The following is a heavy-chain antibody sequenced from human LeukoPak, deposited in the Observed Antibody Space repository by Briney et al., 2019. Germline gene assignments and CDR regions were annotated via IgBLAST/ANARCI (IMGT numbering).Heavy chain of an antibody. D-gene: IGHD6-13*01. Sequence: ASVKVSCKASGYTFTSYGISWVRQAPGQGLEWMGWINAYNGNTNYAQKLQGRVTMTTDTSTSKAYMELRSLRSDDAAVYYCARDLVIAAADTDALDIWGQGTMVTVSS. J-gene: IGHJ3*02. CDR2: INAYNGNT. CDR3: ARDLVIAAADTDALDI. V-gene: IGHV1-18*01. CDR1: GYTFTSYG.